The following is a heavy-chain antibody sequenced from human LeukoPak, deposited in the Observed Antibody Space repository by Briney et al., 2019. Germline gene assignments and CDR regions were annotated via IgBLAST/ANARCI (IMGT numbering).Heavy chain of an antibody. V-gene: IGHV4-59*08. Sequence: PSETLSLTCTVSGGSISSYYWSWIRQPPGKGLEWIGYIYYSGSTNYNPSLKSRVTISVDTSKNQFSLKLSSVTAADTAVYYCASTINCSGGSCRDYWGQGTLVTVSS. J-gene: IGHJ4*02. CDR2: IYYSGST. CDR1: GGSISSYY. CDR3: ASTINCSGGSCRDY. D-gene: IGHD2-15*01.